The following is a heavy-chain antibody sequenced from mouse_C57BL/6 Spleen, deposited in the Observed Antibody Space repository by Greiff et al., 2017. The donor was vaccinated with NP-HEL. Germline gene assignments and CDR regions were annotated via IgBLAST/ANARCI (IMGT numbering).Heavy chain of an antibody. CDR2: IDPETGGT. CDR1: GYTFTDYE. D-gene: IGHD2-12*01. J-gene: IGHJ2*01. CDR3: TRDQDTTDY. V-gene: IGHV1-15*01. Sequence: QVQLQQSGAELVRPGASVTLSCKASGYTFTDYEMHWVKQTPVHGLEWIGAIDPETGGTAYNPTFKGKAILTADKSSSTAYMELRSLTSEDSAVYYCTRDQDTTDYWGQGTTLTVSS.